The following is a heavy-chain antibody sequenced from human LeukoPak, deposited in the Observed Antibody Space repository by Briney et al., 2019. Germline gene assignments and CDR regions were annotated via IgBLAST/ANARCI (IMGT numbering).Heavy chain of an antibody. J-gene: IGHJ4*02. V-gene: IGHV3-21*01. Sequence: GGSLRLSCAASGFTFSNYSMNWVRQAPGKGLEWVSSIGTTGSYIFYADSVKGRFTISRDNAKNTLYLQMNSLRAEDTAVYYCAKWGPHGDYFDYWGQGTLVTVSS. CDR3: AKWGPHGDYFDY. D-gene: IGHD7-27*01. CDR1: GFTFSNYS. CDR2: IGTTGSYI.